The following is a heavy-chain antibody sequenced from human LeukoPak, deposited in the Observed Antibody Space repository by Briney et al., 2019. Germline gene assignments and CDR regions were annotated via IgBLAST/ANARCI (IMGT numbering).Heavy chain of an antibody. J-gene: IGHJ4*02. V-gene: IGHV4-59*02. CDR1: GGSVSDYY. D-gene: IGHD7-27*01. Sequence: SETLSLTCTISGGSVSDYYWSWIRKSPGKGLEWIGYIYHTGSTSYSPSLKSRVTISADTSQNQFSLKLSSVTAADTAVYYCASRKLGNDYWGQGTLVTVSS. CDR2: IYHTGST. CDR3: ASRKLGNDY.